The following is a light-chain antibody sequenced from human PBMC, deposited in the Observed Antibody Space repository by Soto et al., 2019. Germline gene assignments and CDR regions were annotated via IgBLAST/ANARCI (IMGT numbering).Light chain of an antibody. J-gene: IGKJ4*01. CDR2: DAS. CDR1: QDISNH. CDR3: KQYVNALI. Sequence: DIQMTQSPSSLSASAGDRVTITCQASQDISNHLNWYQQKAGKAPKLLINDASNLEAGVPSRFSGSGAGTDFTLTISSLQPEDMEKYYCKQYVNALILGGGTKVDIK. V-gene: IGKV1-33*01.